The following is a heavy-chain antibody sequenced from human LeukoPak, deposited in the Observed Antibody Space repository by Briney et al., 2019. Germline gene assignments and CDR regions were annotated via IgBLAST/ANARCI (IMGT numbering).Heavy chain of an antibody. CDR1: GYSISSGYY. CDR3: ARAPYCSGGSCYSSYYYGMDV. V-gene: IGHV4-38-2*02. Sequence: SETLSLTCTVSGYSISSGYYWGWIRQPPGKGLEWIGSIYHSGSTYYNPSLKSRVTISVDTSKNQFSLKLSSVTAADTAVYYCARAPYCSGGSCYSSYYYGMDVWGQGTTVTVSS. CDR2: IYHSGST. J-gene: IGHJ6*02. D-gene: IGHD2-15*01.